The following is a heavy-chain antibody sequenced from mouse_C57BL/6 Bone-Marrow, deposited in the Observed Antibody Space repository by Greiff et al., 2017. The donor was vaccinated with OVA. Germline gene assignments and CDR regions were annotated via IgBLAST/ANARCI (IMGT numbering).Heavy chain of an antibody. CDR3: AGYGTSGWYFDV. V-gene: IGHV1-76*01. CDR2: IYPGSGNT. D-gene: IGHD4-1*01. Sequence: VQRVESGAELVRPGASVKLSCKASGYTFTDYYINWVKQRPGQGLEWIARIYPGSGNTYYNEKFKGKATLTAGKSSSTAYMQLSSLTSEDSAVYFGAGYGTSGWYFDVWGTGTSVTVSS. J-gene: IGHJ1*03. CDR1: GYTFTDYY.